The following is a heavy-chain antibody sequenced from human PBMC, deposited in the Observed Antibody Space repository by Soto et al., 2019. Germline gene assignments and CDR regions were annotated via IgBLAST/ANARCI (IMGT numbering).Heavy chain of an antibody. CDR1: GGSFSGYY. CDR3: ARGFRYCSSTSCYGHFDY. J-gene: IGHJ4*02. D-gene: IGHD2-2*01. Sequence: ETLSLTCAVYGGSFSGYYWSWIRQPPGKGLEWIGEINHSGSTNYNPSLKSRVTISVDTSKNQFSLKLSSVTAADTAVYYCARGFRYCSSTSCYGHFDYWGQGTLVTSPQ. V-gene: IGHV4-34*01. CDR2: INHSGST.